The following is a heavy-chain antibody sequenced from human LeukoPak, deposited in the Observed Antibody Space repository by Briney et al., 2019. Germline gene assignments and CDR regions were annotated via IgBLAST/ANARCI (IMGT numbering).Heavy chain of an antibody. V-gene: IGHV4-59*08. CDR3: ARHDTSGYDATEE. CDR1: GGSISSYY. J-gene: IGHJ4*02. CDR2: IYYSGST. Sequence: PSETLSLTCTVSGGSISSYYWSWIRQPPGKGLEWIGYIYYSGSTNYNPSLKSRVTISVDTSKNQFSLKLSSVTAADTAVYYCARHDTSGYDATEEWGQGTLVTVSS. D-gene: IGHD5-12*01.